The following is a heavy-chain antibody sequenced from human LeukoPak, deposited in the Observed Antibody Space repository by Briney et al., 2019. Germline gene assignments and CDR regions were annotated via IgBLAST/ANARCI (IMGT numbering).Heavy chain of an antibody. Sequence: GASVKVSCKASGYTFTGYYMHWVRQAPGQGLEWMGWINPNSGGTNYAQKFQGRVTMTRDTSISTGYMELSRLRSDDTAVYFCASDSSGYYLGAFDIWGQGTMVTVSS. CDR1: GYTFTGYY. D-gene: IGHD3-22*01. V-gene: IGHV1-2*02. CDR3: ASDSSGYYLGAFDI. J-gene: IGHJ3*02. CDR2: INPNSGGT.